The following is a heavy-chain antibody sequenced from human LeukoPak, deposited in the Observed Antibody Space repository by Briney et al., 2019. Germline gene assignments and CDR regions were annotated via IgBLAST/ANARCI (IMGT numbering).Heavy chain of an antibody. Sequence: GGSLRLSCAASGFTFGNSAMTWVRQAPGKGLGWVSVISNSGGSTYYADSVKGRFTISRDNSKNTLSLQMNGLRAEDTAVYYCAKGGWNSYFDYWGQGTLVTVSP. D-gene: IGHD1-7*01. CDR1: GFTFGNSA. CDR2: ISNSGGST. V-gene: IGHV3-23*01. CDR3: AKGGWNSYFDY. J-gene: IGHJ4*02.